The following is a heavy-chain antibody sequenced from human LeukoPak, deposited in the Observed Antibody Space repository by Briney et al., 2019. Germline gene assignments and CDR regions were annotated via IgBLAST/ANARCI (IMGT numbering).Heavy chain of an antibody. Sequence: ASVKVSCKASGYTFTSYGISWVRQAPGQGLEWMGWISAYNGNTNYAQKLQGRVTMTTDTSTSTAYMELRSLRSDDTAVCYCARDRGGYSGYDYYYYYMDVWGKGTTVTVSS. CDR2: ISAYNGNT. J-gene: IGHJ6*03. V-gene: IGHV1-18*01. CDR3: ARDRGGYSGYDYYYYYMDV. D-gene: IGHD5-12*01. CDR1: GYTFTSYG.